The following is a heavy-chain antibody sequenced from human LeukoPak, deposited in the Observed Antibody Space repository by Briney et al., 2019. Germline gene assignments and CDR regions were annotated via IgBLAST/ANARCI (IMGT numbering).Heavy chain of an antibody. CDR3: ARNSYGYPLLFDY. CDR2: IYYSGST. D-gene: IGHD5-18*01. J-gene: IGHJ4*02. CDR1: GGSISSYY. V-gene: IGHV4-59*01. Sequence: SETLSLTCTVSGGSISSYYWSWIRQPPGKGLEWIGYIYYSGSTNYNPSLKSRVTISVDTSKNQFSLKLSSVTAAGTAVYYCARNSYGYPLLFDYWGQGTLVTVSS.